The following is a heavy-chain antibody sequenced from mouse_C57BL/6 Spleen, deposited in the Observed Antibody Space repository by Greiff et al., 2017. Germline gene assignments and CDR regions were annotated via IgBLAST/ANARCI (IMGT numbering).Heavy chain of an antibody. Sequence: EVKLVESGPGLVKPSQSLSLTCSVTGYSITSGYYWNWIRQFPGNKLEWMGYISYDGSNNYNPSLKNRISITRDTSKNQFFLKLNSVTTEDTATYYWERELVTGDGSSYRGCDYWGQGTTLTVSS. J-gene: IGHJ2*01. V-gene: IGHV3-6*01. CDR3: ERELVTGDGSSYRGCDY. D-gene: IGHD1-1*01. CDR1: GYSITSGYY. CDR2: ISYDGSN.